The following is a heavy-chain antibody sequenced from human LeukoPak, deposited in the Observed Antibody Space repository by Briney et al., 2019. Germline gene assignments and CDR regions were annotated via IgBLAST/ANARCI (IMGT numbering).Heavy chain of an antibody. Sequence: EASVKVSCKASGYTFTGYYMHWVRQAPGQGLEWMGWINPNSGGTNYAQKFQGRVTMTRDTSISTAYMELSRLRSDDTAVYYCARVKNVGATTMDFDYWGQGALVTVSS. V-gene: IGHV1-2*02. D-gene: IGHD1-26*01. CDR1: GYTFTGYY. J-gene: IGHJ4*02. CDR3: ARVKNVGATTMDFDY. CDR2: INPNSGGT.